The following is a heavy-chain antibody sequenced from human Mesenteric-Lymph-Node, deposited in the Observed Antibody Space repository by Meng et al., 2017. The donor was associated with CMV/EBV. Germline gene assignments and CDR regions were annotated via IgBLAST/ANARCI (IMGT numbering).Heavy chain of an antibody. CDR1: GGSFSGYY. CDR3: AGVPYSSSWYEVDY. V-gene: IGHV4-34*01. Sequence: SETLSLTCAVYGGSFSGYYWAWIRQPPGKGLEWIGNIYYTGDAYYNPSLKSRVTISLDMSKKKFSLNLNSVTAADTAVYYCAGVPYSSSWYEVDYWGQGTLVTVSS. D-gene: IGHD6-13*01. CDR2: IYYTGDA. J-gene: IGHJ4*02.